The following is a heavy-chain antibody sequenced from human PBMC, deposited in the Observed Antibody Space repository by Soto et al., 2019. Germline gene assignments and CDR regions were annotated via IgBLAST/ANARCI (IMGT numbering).Heavy chain of an antibody. CDR3: ARQIYDSDTGPNFQYYFDS. J-gene: IGHJ4*02. V-gene: IGHV5-10-1*01. D-gene: IGHD3-22*01. CDR1: GYIFAGYW. CDR2: IDPSDSQT. Sequence: PVESLKISCKGSGYIFAGYWITCFLEKAVEVLEWMGRIDPSDSQTYYSPSFRGHVTISATKSITTVFLQWSSLRASDTAMYYCARQIYDSDTGPNFQYYFDSWGQGTPVTVSS.